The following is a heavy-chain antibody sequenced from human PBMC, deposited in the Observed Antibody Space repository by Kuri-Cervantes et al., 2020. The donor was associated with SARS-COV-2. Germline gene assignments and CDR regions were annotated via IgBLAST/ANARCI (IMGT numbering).Heavy chain of an antibody. CDR1: GGSISSSSYY. CDR3: ARDRGPATNFFFGMDV. V-gene: IGHV4-61*01. Sequence: SETLSLTCTVSGGSISSSSYYWGWIRQPPGKGLEWIGYMDFRGTTNSNPSLKSRVTLSVDTSKNQISLKLSSVTAADTAIYYCARDRGPATNFFFGMDVWGQGTTVTVSS. D-gene: IGHD3/OR15-3a*01. J-gene: IGHJ6*02. CDR2: MDFRGTT.